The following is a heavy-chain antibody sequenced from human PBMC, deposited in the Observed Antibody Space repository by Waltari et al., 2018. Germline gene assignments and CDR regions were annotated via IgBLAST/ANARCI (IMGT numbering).Heavy chain of an antibody. D-gene: IGHD3-10*01. J-gene: IGHJ4*02. CDR2: ISYDGSNK. CDR1: GFTLSSSG. Sequence: QVQLVESGGGVVQPGRSLRLSCAASGFTLSSSGIHWVPQAPGEGLEWVAVISYDGSNKYYADSVKGRFTISRDNSKNTLYLQMNSLRAEDTAVYYCAKDRNYYGSGSYYGFDYWGQGTLVTVSS. CDR3: AKDRNYYGSGSYYGFDY. V-gene: IGHV3-30*18.